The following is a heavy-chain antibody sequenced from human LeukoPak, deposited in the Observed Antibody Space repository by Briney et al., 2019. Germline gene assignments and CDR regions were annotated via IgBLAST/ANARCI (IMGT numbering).Heavy chain of an antibody. D-gene: IGHD6-13*01. J-gene: IGHJ4*02. CDR1: GFTFTSYS. Sequence: PGGSLRLSCAASGFTFTSYSMNWVRQAPGKGLEWVSTVSGGGGSTYYADSVKGRFTISRDNSKNTLYLQVNSLRAEDTAVYYCACPYRSRFDYWGQGTLVTVSS. V-gene: IGHV3-23*01. CDR3: ACPYRSRFDY. CDR2: VSGGGGST.